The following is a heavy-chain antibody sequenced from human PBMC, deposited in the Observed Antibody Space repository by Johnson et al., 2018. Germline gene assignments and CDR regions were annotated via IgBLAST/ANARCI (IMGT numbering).Heavy chain of an antibody. V-gene: IGHV3-9*01. D-gene: IGHD2-2*01. CDR2: IGWNSGSI. CDR1: GFTFDDYA. J-gene: IGHJ5*02. CDR3: AKEFSYCSSTSCNWFDP. Sequence: VQLVQSGGGLVQPGRSLRLSCAASGFTFDDYAMHWFRQAPGKGLEWVSGIGWNSGSIGYADSVKGRFTISRDNSKNTLYLQMNSLRAEDTAVYYWAKEFSYCSSTSCNWFDPWGQGTLVTVSS.